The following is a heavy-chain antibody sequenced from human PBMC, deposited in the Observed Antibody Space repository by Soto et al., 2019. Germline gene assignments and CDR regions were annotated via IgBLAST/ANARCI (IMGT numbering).Heavy chain of an antibody. D-gene: IGHD6-13*01. Sequence: EVQLVESGGGLVKPGGSLRLSCAASGFTFSNAWMNWVRQAPGKGLEWVGRIKSKTDGGTTDYAAPVKGRFTISRDDSKNTLYLQMNSLETEDTALYYRTTDFGSSWYGHYGMDVWGQGTTVTVSS. J-gene: IGHJ6*02. CDR1: GFTFSNAW. V-gene: IGHV3-15*07. CDR3: TTDFGSSWYGHYGMDV. CDR2: IKSKTDGGTT.